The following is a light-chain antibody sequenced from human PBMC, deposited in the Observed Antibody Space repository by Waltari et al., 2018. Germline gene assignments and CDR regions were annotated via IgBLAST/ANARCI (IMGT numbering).Light chain of an antibody. V-gene: IGLV1-47*01. Sequence: QSVLTQPPSASGTPGQRLTTSCSGSSSNIGSNYVYWYQQLPGTAPKLLIYRNNQRPSGVPDRFSGSKSGTSASLAISGLRSEDEADYYCAAWDDSLSGRVFGGGTKLTVL. CDR1: SSNIGSNY. CDR2: RNN. J-gene: IGLJ3*02. CDR3: AAWDDSLSGRV.